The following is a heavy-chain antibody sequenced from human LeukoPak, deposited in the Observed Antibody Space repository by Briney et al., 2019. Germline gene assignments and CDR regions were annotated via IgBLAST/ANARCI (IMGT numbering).Heavy chain of an antibody. CDR3: ATSSGYYPHFDY. D-gene: IGHD3-22*01. V-gene: IGHV3-11*01. CDR2: ISSSGSTI. Sequence: GGSQRLSCAASGFTFSDYYMSWIRQAPGKGLEWVSYISSSGSTIYYADSVKGRFTISRDNAKNSLYLQMNSLRAEDTAVYYCATSSGYYPHFDYWGQGTLVTVSS. CDR1: GFTFSDYY. J-gene: IGHJ4*02.